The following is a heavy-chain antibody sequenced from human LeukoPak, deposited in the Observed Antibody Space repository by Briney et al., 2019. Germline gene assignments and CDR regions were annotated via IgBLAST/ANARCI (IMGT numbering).Heavy chain of an antibody. J-gene: IGHJ4*02. CDR3: ARVNYYDSSGYSPDFDY. CDR1: GGTFSSYA. D-gene: IGHD3-22*01. CDR2: IIPIFGTA. V-gene: IGHV1-69*01. Sequence: SVKVSCKASGGTFSSYAISWVRQAPGQGLEWMGGIIPIFGTANYAQKFQGRVTITADETTSTAYMELSSLRSEDTAVYYCARVNYYDSSGYSPDFDYWGQGTLVTVSS.